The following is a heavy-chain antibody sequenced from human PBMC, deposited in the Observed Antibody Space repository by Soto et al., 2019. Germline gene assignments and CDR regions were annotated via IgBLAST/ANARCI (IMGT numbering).Heavy chain of an antibody. J-gene: IGHJ5*02. CDR3: AKDRGPYCSGGICYPPSWFDP. V-gene: IGHV3-23*01. Sequence: GGSLRLSCVGSGFTFGNYAMSWVRQAPGKGLEWVSSITGIDGRTYYADSVKGRFTISRDNPKNTLYLQMDNLRAEDTAMFYCAKDRGPYCSGGICYPPSWFDPWGQGTQVTVSS. D-gene: IGHD2-15*01. CDR2: ITGIDGRT. CDR1: GFTFGNYA.